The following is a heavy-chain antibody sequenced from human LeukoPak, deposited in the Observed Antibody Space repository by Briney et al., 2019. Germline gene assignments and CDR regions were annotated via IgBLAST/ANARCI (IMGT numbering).Heavy chain of an antibody. Sequence: PGGSLRLSCAASGFTFSSYSMNWVRQPPGKGLEWIGSVYYSGSTYYNPSLKSRVTISVDTSKNQFSLKLSSVTAADTAVYYCARGYRGYCSGGSCYSGLWRSVYFDYWGQGTLVTVSS. CDR1: GFTFSSYS. V-gene: IGHV4-39*07. D-gene: IGHD2-15*01. J-gene: IGHJ4*02. CDR2: VYYSGST. CDR3: ARGYRGYCSGGSCYSGLWRSVYFDY.